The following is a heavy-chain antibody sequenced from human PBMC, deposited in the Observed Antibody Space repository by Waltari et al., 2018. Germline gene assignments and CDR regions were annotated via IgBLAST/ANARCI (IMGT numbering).Heavy chain of an antibody. CDR2: VYYNGYK. CDR3: VRQRSADFWSGYFDL. V-gene: IGHV4-39*01. CDR1: GVSISNSTFY. Sequence: QAQLRALAPGQVKPSETMSFRSACSGVSISNSTFYWGSVRQPPGKGLEWVGSVYYNGYKFYNPSLKSRLTLSMDTSNNHFSLSLTSVTAADTAVYYCVRQRSADFWSGYFDLWGQGTLVTVAS. D-gene: IGHD3-3*01. J-gene: IGHJ4*02.